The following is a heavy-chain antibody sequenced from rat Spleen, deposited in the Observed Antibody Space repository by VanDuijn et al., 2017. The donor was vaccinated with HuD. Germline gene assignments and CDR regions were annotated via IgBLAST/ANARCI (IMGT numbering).Heavy chain of an antibody. V-gene: IGHV5-31*01. CDR3: ARQGSQRALDY. CDR1: GFTFNNYW. J-gene: IGHJ2*01. Sequence: EVQLVESGGGLVQPGRSLILSCVASGFTFNNYWMTWIRQAPGKGLEWVASITNTGSSTYYRDSVKGRFTISRDNAKSTLYLQMDSLRSEDTATYYCARQGSQRALDYWGQGVMVTVSS. CDR2: ITNTGSST. D-gene: IGHD1-11*01.